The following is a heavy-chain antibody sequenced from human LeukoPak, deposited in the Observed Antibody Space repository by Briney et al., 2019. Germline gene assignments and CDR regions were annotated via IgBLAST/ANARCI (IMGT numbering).Heavy chain of an antibody. D-gene: IGHD3-22*01. V-gene: IGHV4-34*01. Sequence: PSETLSLTCAVYGGSFSGYYWSWIRQPPGEGLEWIGEINHSGSTNYNPSLKSRVTISVDTSKNQFSLKLSSVTAADTAVYYCARKPYYYDSSGYSGGFDYWGQGTLVTVSS. CDR3: ARKPYYYDSSGYSGGFDY. CDR1: GGSFSGYY. J-gene: IGHJ4*02. CDR2: INHSGST.